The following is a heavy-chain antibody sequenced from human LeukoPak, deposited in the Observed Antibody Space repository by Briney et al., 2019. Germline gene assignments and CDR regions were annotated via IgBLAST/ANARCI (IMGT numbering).Heavy chain of an antibody. CDR2: INPNSGGT. CDR1: GYIFTAYY. CDR3: AREPNKRESF. V-gene: IGHV1-2*02. D-gene: IGHD3-10*01. Sequence: ASVKVSCEASGYIFTAYYIHWVRQAPGQGLEWMGWINPNSGGTSYAQLFQGRVTMTRDTSISTAYMELNRLRSDDTAVYYCAREPNKRESFWGQGTLVTVSS. J-gene: IGHJ4*02.